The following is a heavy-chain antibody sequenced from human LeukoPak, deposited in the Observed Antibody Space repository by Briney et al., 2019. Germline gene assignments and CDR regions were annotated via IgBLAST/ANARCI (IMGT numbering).Heavy chain of an antibody. V-gene: IGHV4-38-2*01. CDR1: GYSISSGYY. J-gene: IGHJ4*02. Sequence: SETLSLTCAVSGYSISSGYYWGWIRQPPGKGLEWIGSIYHSGSTYYNPSLKSRVTISVDTSKNQFSLKLSSVTAADTAVYYRARAPGDCSSTSCYASPFDYWGQGTLVTVSS. CDR2: IYHSGST. D-gene: IGHD2-2*01. CDR3: ARAPGDCSSTSCYASPFDY.